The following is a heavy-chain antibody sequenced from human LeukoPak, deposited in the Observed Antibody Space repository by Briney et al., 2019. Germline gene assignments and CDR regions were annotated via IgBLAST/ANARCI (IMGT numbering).Heavy chain of an antibody. CDR1: WYTFTSFY. CDR2: MNPKSGNT. D-gene: IGHD3-10*01. V-gene: IGHV1-8*01. Sequence: GASMKGSCKAFWYTFTSFYINWGRQGTGQRLELMGWMNPKSGNTGYAQKFQGRVTMTRNTSISTAYMELSSLRSEDTAVYYCARGQGEKLLWFGNYYYGMDVWGQGTTVTVSS. J-gene: IGHJ6*02. CDR3: ARGQGEKLLWFGNYYYGMDV.